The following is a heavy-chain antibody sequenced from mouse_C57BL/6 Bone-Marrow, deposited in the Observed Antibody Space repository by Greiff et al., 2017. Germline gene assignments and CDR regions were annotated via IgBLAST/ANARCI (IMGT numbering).Heavy chain of an antibody. CDR1: GYTFTSYW. J-gene: IGHJ1*03. Sequence: QVQLQQPGAELVKPGASVKVSCKASGYTFTSYWMHWVKQRPGQGLEWIGRIHPSDSVTNYNQKFKGKATLTVDKSSSTAYRQLSSLTSEDSAVYCCASTGTGWYFDVWGTGTTVTVSS. CDR3: ASTGTGWYFDV. CDR2: IHPSDSVT. D-gene: IGHD4-1*01. V-gene: IGHV1-74*01.